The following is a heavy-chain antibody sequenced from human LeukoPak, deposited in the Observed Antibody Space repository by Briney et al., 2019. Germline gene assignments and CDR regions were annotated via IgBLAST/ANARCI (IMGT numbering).Heavy chain of an antibody. CDR3: ALEKWIH. Sequence: GSLRLSCAASGFTFSSYGMHWVRQAPGKGLEWVAVISYDGSNKYYADSVKGRFTISRDNSKNTLYLQMNSLRAEDTAVYYCALEKWIHWGQGTLVTVSS. V-gene: IGHV3-30*03. CDR1: GFTFSSYG. J-gene: IGHJ4*02. CDR2: ISYDGSNK. D-gene: IGHD5-12*01.